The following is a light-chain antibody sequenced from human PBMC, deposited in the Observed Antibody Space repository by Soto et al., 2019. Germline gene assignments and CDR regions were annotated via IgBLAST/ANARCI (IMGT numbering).Light chain of an antibody. J-gene: IGKJ1*01. CDR2: GAS. V-gene: IGKV3-20*01. CDR1: QSVSSSY. CDR3: QQYGSSPWT. Sequence: EIVLTQSPGTLSLSTGERATLSCRASQSVSSSYLAWYQQKPGQAPRLLIYGASSRATGIPDRFSGSGSGTDFTLTISRLEPEDFAVYYCQQYGSSPWTFRQGTKVEIK.